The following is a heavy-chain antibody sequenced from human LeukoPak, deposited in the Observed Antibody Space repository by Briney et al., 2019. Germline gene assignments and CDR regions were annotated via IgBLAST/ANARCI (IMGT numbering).Heavy chain of an antibody. J-gene: IGHJ4*02. Sequence: GGSLRLSCEASGFTFSNYAMSWVRQAPGKGLEWVSGICGHGISIYYADSVKGRFTISRDNSKSTLYLVMNSLRAEDTAVYFCAKRGVVIRVFLVGFHKEAYYFESWGQGALVTVSS. CDR2: ICGHGISI. CDR3: AKRGVVIRVFLVGFHKEAYYFES. D-gene: IGHD3/OR15-3a*01. V-gene: IGHV3-23*01. CDR1: GFTFSNYA.